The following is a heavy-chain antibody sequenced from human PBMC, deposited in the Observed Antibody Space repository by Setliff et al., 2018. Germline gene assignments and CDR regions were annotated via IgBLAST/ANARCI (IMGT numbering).Heavy chain of an antibody. D-gene: IGHD2-2*01. V-gene: IGHV4-38-2*02. Sequence: PSETLSLTCTVSGYSISSGDYWGWIRQHPGKGLEWIGSIYHSGSTYYHPSLKSRDTISVDTSKNQFSLKLSSVTAADTAVYYCARLRSEPAEGYWGQGTLVTVSS. CDR2: IYHSGST. CDR3: ARLRSEPAEGY. CDR1: GYSISSGDY. J-gene: IGHJ4*02.